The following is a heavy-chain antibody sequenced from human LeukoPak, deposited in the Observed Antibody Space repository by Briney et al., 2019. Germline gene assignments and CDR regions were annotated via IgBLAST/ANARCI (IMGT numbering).Heavy chain of an antibody. CDR2: ISGSGATT. CDR1: GFTVSSNY. D-gene: IGHD3-10*01. J-gene: IGHJ4*02. CDR3: AKVGHYYGSGSPLYYFDY. Sequence: GGSLRLSCAASGFTVSSNYMSWVRQAPGKGLEWVSVISGSGATTFYADSVKGRFTISRDNSKNTLYLQMNSLRAEDTAVYYCAKVGHYYGSGSPLYYFDYWGQGTLVTVSS. V-gene: IGHV3-23*01.